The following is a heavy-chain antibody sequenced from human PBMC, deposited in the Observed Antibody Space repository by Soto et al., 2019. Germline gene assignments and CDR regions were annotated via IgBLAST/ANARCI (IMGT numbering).Heavy chain of an antibody. J-gene: IGHJ4*02. Sequence: ASVKVSCKASGYTFTSYGVSWVRQAPGQGLEWMGWISAYDDNTNYAQKLQGRVTLTTDTSTSTAYMELRSLRSDDTAVYFCARTFDLTGYYPYFDYWGQGAGVTVSS. CDR2: ISAYDDNT. V-gene: IGHV1-18*01. D-gene: IGHD3-9*01. CDR3: ARTFDLTGYYPYFDY. CDR1: GYTFTSYG.